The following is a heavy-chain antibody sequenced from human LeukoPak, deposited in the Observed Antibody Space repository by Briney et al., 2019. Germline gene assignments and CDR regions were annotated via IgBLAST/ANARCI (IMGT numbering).Heavy chain of an antibody. D-gene: IGHD3-3*01. CDR1: GGSISSHY. V-gene: IGHV4-59*11. Sequence: SETLSLTCTVSGGSISSHYWSWVRQPPGKGLEWIGNIYDSESTHYKSSLKSRVTISVETSKNQFSLRLSSVTAADTAVYYCARVLQNYYYLDVWGKGTTVSVSS. CDR3: ARVLQNYYYLDV. CDR2: IYDSEST. J-gene: IGHJ6*03.